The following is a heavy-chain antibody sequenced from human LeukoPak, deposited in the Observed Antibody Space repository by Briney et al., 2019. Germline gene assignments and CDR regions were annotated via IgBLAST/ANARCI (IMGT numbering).Heavy chain of an antibody. V-gene: IGHV3-11*01. D-gene: IGHD5-12*01. Sequence: GSLRLSCAASGFTLSDCHMTWIRQAPGKGLGWVSYISSSGSTIYDADSVKGRFTISRDNAKNSLYLRMNSLRAEDTAVYYCARGLSGYDFSFDYWGQGTLVTVSS. CDR2: ISSSGSTI. CDR3: ARGLSGYDFSFDY. J-gene: IGHJ4*02. CDR1: GFTLSDCH.